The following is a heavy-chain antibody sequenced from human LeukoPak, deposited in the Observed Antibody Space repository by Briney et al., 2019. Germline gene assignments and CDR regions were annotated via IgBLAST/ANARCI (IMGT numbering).Heavy chain of an antibody. Sequence: GGSLRLSCAASGFTLRNYDMHWVRQPTGKGLEWASAMGTGDDTYYSGSVKGRFTTVRENAKNTVYLQMNSLRAGDTAMYYCARRSAAAGIDAFDIWGQGTMVIVSS. J-gene: IGHJ3*02. CDR1: GFTLRNYD. V-gene: IGHV3-13*01. D-gene: IGHD6-13*01. CDR2: MGTGDDT. CDR3: ARRSAAAGIDAFDI.